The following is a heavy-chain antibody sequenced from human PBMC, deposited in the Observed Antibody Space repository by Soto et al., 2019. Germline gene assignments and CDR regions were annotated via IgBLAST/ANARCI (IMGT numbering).Heavy chain of an antibody. Sequence: EVQLVESGGGLVQPGGSLRLSCSASGFTFSSYAMHWVRQAPGKGLEYVSAISSNGGSTYYADSVKGRFTISRDNSKNTLYLQMSSLRAEDTAVYYCVKSTTFGGVRYFDYWGQGTLVTVSS. D-gene: IGHD3-16*01. J-gene: IGHJ4*02. V-gene: IGHV3-64D*06. CDR2: ISSNGGST. CDR1: GFTFSSYA. CDR3: VKSTTFGGVRYFDY.